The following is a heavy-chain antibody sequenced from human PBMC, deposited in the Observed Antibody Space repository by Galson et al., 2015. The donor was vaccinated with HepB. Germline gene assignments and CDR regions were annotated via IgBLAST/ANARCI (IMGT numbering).Heavy chain of an antibody. D-gene: IGHD6-6*01. Sequence: SLRLSCAASGITFSSYTMSWVRQAPGKGLEWVSAISGSGGTTYYADSVRGRFTISRDNTKRTLYLQMNRLRGEDTALYYCAKDRNSTSPGTYGMDVWGQGTTVTVFS. CDR2: ISGSGGTT. CDR3: AKDRNSTSPGTYGMDV. V-gene: IGHV3-23*01. CDR1: GITFSSYT. J-gene: IGHJ6*02.